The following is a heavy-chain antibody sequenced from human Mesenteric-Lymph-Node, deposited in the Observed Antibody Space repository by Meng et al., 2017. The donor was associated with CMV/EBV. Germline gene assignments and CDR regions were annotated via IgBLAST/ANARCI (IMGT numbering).Heavy chain of an antibody. D-gene: IGHD2-2*01. V-gene: IGHV1-2*02. CDR2: VNPNSGGT. CDR3: ARDVGDIVVVPAAFMDV. J-gene: IGHJ6*02. Sequence: ASVKVSCKSSGYTFSDYHINWVRQAPGQGLEWMGWVNPNSGGTNYAQKFQGRVTMTRDTSITTAYMELSRLRSDDTAVYYCARDVGDIVVVPAAFMDVWGQGTTVTVSS. CDR1: GYTFSDYH.